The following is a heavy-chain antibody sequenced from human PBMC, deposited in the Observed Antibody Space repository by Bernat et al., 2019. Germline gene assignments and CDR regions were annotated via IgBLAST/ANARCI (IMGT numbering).Heavy chain of an antibody. CDR1: GGSFRGYY. CDR3: ARLGPRGDYVWGSYRYTGTDY. CDR2: INHSGST. J-gene: IGHJ4*02. V-gene: IGHV4-34*01. Sequence: QVQLQQWGAGLFKPSQTLSLTCAVYGGSFRGYYWSWIRQPPGKGLEWMWEINHSGSTNYNPSHKSRVTISVGTSKNQFTLELSSVTAADTAVYCCARLGPRGDYVWGSYRYTGTDYWGQGTLVTVS. D-gene: IGHD3-16*02.